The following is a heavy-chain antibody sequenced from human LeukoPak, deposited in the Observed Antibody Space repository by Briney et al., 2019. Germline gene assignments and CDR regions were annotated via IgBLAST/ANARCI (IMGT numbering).Heavy chain of an antibody. D-gene: IGHD3-10*01. V-gene: IGHV3-48*04. J-gene: IGHJ4*02. CDR2: ISSSSSTI. CDR1: GFTFSSYS. CDR3: ATHMVRGVRVDLDGY. Sequence: GGSLRLPCAASGFTFSSYSMNWVRQAPGKGLEWVSYISSSSSTIYYADSVKGRFTISRDNAKNSLYLQMNSLRAEDTAVYYCATHMVRGVRVDLDGYWGQGTLVTVSS.